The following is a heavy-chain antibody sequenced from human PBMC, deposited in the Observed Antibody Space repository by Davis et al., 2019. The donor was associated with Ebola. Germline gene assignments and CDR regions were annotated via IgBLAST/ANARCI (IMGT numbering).Heavy chain of an antibody. D-gene: IGHD3-16*02. V-gene: IGHV4-59*13. CDR1: GGSISGYY. CDR3: ARASYDYTWGTYRYNGFDY. CDR2: VYYGGST. Sequence: SETLSLTCTVSGGSISGYYWSWIRQPPGKGLEWIGYVYYGGSTDYNPSLKSRVTMSVDTSKSQFSLKLSSVTAADTAVYFCARASYDYTWGTYRYNGFDYWGQGTLVTVSS. J-gene: IGHJ4*02.